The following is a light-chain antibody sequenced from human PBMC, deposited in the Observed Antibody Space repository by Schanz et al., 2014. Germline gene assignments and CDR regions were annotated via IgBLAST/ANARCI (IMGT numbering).Light chain of an antibody. V-gene: IGLV2-8*01. J-gene: IGLJ3*02. CDR2: EVN. CDR1: SSDIGGYNY. Sequence: QSALTQSPSASGSPGQSVTISCTGTSSDIGGYNYVSWYQQHPGKAPKLMIYEVNKRPSGVPDRFSGSKSGDTASLTVSGLQAEDEADYYCTSYTSIRTWVFGGGTKLTVL. CDR3: TSYTSIRTWV.